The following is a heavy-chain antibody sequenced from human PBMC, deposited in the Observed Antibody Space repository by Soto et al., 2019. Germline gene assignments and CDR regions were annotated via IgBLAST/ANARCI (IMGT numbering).Heavy chain of an antibody. Sequence: QVQLVQSGAEVKKSGASVKVSCKASGYTFTSHDINWVRQATGQGLEWMGWMNPNSGNSGYAQKFQGRVTMTRNTSISTAYMELSSLRSEDTAVYYCARWDYGDYARFDYWGQGTLVTVSS. CDR1: GYTFTSHD. J-gene: IGHJ4*02. CDR3: ARWDYGDYARFDY. V-gene: IGHV1-8*01. D-gene: IGHD4-17*01. CDR2: MNPNSGNS.